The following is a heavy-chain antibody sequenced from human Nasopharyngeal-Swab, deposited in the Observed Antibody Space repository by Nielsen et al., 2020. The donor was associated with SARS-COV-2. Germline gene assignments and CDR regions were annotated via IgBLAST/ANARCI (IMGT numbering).Heavy chain of an antibody. V-gene: IGHV1-18*01. CDR2: ISAYNGNT. CDR1: GGTFSSYA. CDR3: ARGGIAARSGDY. D-gene: IGHD6-6*01. Sequence: ASVKVSCKASGGTFSSYAISWVRQAPGQGLEWMGWISAYNGNTNYAQKLQGRVTMTTDTSTSTAYMELRSLRSDDTAVYYCARGGIAARSGDYWGQGTLVTVSS. J-gene: IGHJ4*02.